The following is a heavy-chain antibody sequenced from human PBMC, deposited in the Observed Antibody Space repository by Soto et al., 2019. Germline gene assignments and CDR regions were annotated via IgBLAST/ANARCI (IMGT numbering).Heavy chain of an antibody. J-gene: IGHJ4*02. CDR3: ARGGHVVVVTAALDY. CDR1: GDTFTDYY. Sequence: QVQLMQSGAEVKKPGASVKVSCKASGDTFTDYYIHWVRQAPGQGLEWLGTVNPSGGHTTYAQHFLGRVTMTTDTSPSTLFMELTSLTSADTAVYYCARGGHVVVVTAALDYWGQGTLVTVSS. D-gene: IGHD2-21*02. CDR2: VNPSGGHT. V-gene: IGHV1-46*01.